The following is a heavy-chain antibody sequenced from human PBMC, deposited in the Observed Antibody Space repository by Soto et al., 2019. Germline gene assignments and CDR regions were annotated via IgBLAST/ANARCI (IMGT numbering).Heavy chain of an antibody. V-gene: IGHV3-23*01. D-gene: IGHD3-3*02. CDR1: GFTFSSYA. CDR2: ISGSGGST. CDR3: AKAVSFSPLYYFDS. J-gene: IGHJ4*02. Sequence: PGGSLRLSCAASGFTFSSYAMTWVRQAPGKGLEWVSGISGSGGSTYYADSSKGRFTISRDNSKNTLYLQMNSLRAEDTAVYACAKAVSFSPLYYFDSWGQGTLVTVSS.